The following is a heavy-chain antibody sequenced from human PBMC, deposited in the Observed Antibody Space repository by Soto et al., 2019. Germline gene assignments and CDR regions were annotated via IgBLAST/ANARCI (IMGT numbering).Heavy chain of an antibody. D-gene: IGHD3-10*01. CDR3: TGITWFRGMDV. J-gene: IGHJ6*02. CDR2: TYYKSKWNN. V-gene: IGHV6-1*01. Sequence: SQTLSLTCAISGDSVSSNSAAWNCIRQSPSRVLEWLGSTYYKSKWNNDYALSVKSRITINPDTSKNQFSLHLYSVTPEDTAVYYCTGITWFRGMDVWGQGTPVTVSS. CDR1: GDSVSSNSAA.